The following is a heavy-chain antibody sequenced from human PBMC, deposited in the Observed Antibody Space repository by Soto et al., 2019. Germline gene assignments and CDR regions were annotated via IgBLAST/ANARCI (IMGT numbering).Heavy chain of an antibody. V-gene: IGHV4-34*01. CDR3: ARHRAGYCSGGSCYSVDNWFDP. CDR2: ITHGGST. D-gene: IGHD2-15*01. Sequence: SETLSLTCAVYGGSFSDYYWNWIRQAPGKGLEWIGDITHGGSTTYSPSLKSRVTISVDTSKNQFSLKLSSLTAADTAVYYCARHRAGYCSGGSCYSVDNWFDPWGQGTLVTVSS. CDR1: GGSFSDYY. J-gene: IGHJ5*02.